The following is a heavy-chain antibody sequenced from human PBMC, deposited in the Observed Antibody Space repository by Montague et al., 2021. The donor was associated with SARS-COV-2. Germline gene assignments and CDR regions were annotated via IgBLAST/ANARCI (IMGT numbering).Heavy chain of an antibody. Sequence: SETLSLTCTVSGGSISSSSYYWGWIRQPPGKGLEWIGSIYYSGSTHYNPSLKSRVTISVDTSKNQFSLKLSSVTAADTAVYYCARHKRWRIAAAGRDFDYWGQGTLVTVSS. V-gene: IGHV4-39*01. CDR2: IYYSGST. CDR3: ARHKRWRIAAAGRDFDY. D-gene: IGHD6-13*01. J-gene: IGHJ4*02. CDR1: GGSISSSSYY.